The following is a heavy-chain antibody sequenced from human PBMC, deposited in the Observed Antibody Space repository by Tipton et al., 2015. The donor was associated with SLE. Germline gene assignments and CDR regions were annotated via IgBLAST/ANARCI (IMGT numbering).Heavy chain of an antibody. Sequence: SLRLSCAASGFTFSSYGMHWVRQAPGKGLEWVAVIWYDGSNKYYADSVKGRFTISRDNSKNTLYLQMNSLRAEDTAVYYCARVLEYQLLGWRYFDYWGQGTLVTVSS. CDR2: IWYDGSNK. V-gene: IGHV3-33*01. J-gene: IGHJ4*02. CDR1: GFTFSSYG. D-gene: IGHD2-2*01. CDR3: ARVLEYQLLGWRYFDY.